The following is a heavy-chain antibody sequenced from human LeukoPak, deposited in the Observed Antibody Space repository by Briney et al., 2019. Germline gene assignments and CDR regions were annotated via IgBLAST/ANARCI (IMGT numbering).Heavy chain of an antibody. CDR2: INSDGSTT. J-gene: IGHJ4*02. D-gene: IGHD3-16*01. Sequence: GGSLSLSCAASGFTFSSYWMHWVRQAPGKGLEWVSRINSDGSTTAYADSVKGRFTISGDYAKNTLYLQMNSLRAEDTAVYYCARDRYGAHDYWGQGTLVTVSS. CDR1: GFTFSSYW. CDR3: ARDRYGAHDY. V-gene: IGHV3-74*01.